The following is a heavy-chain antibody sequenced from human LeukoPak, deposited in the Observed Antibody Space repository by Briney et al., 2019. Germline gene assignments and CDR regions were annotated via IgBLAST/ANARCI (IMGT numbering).Heavy chain of an antibody. CDR3: ARMGSDY. J-gene: IGHJ4*02. D-gene: IGHD3-16*01. Sequence: RPSETLSLTCVVSGDAISSGNYWGWIRQPPEKGLEWIGNIHHSGYTNYNPSLKSWVTISVDTSKNQFSLKMKSVTAADTAVYYCARMGSDYWGQGTLVTVSS. CDR1: GDAISSGNY. V-gene: IGHV4-38-2*01. CDR2: IHHSGYT.